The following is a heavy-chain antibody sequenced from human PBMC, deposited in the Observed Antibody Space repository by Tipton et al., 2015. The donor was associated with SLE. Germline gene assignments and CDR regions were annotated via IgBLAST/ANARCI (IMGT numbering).Heavy chain of an antibody. J-gene: IGHJ2*01. D-gene: IGHD5/OR15-5a*01. CDR2: ISHSGST. CDR3: ARGPLLDL. Sequence: TLSLTCAVYGGSFSGYYWNWIRQPPGKGLEWIGEISHSGSTNYNPSLKSRVTISVDTSKNQFSLKLSSVTAADTAVYYCARGPLLDLWGRGTLVTVSS. CDR1: GGSFSGYY. V-gene: IGHV4-34*01.